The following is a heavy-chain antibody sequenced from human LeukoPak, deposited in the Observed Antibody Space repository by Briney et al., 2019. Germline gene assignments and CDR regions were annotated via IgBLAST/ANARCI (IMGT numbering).Heavy chain of an antibody. Sequence: GRSLRLTCAASGFDFSGYTMTWVRQAPGRGLEWLSSITSSGGDIYYADSAKGRFTISRDNAKNSLYLQINSLRAEDTAVYYCTRVNGDSVDADYYYYMDAWGKGTTVTVSS. D-gene: IGHD2-21*02. V-gene: IGHV3-21*01. J-gene: IGHJ6*03. CDR2: ITSSGGDI. CDR1: GFDFSGYT. CDR3: TRVNGDSVDADYYYYMDA.